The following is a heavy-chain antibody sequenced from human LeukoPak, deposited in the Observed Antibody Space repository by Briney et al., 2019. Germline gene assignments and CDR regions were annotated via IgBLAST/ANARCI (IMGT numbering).Heavy chain of an antibody. D-gene: IGHD1-26*01. Sequence: SQTLSLTCTVSGGSISSGGYYWSWIRQPPGKGLEWIGYIYHSGSTYYNPSLKSRVTISVDRSKNQFSLKLSSVTAADTAVYYCARGESYRIDYWGQGTLVTVSS. J-gene: IGHJ4*02. V-gene: IGHV4-30-2*01. CDR2: IYHSGST. CDR1: GGSISSGGYY. CDR3: ARGESYRIDY.